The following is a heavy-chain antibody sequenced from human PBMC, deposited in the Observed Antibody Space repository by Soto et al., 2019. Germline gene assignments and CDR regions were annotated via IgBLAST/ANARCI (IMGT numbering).Heavy chain of an antibody. J-gene: IGHJ4*02. Sequence: GGSLRLSCAASGFTFSSYAMSWVRQAPGKGLEWVSAISGSGGSTYYADSVKGRFTISRDNSKNTLYLQMNSLRAEDTAVYYCARDTYYDFWSGYDYWGQGTLVTVSS. CDR2: ISGSGGST. CDR1: GFTFSSYA. CDR3: ARDTYYDFWSGYDY. D-gene: IGHD3-3*01. V-gene: IGHV3-23*01.